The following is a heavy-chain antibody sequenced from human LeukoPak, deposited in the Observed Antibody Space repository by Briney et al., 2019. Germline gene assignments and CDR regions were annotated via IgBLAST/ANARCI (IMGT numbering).Heavy chain of an antibody. Sequence: SETLSLTCTVSGGSISSSSYYWSWIRQPPGKGLEWIGYIYYSGSTNYNPSLNSRVTISVDTSKNQFSLKLSSVTAADTAVYYCAREPPHSNWFDPWGQGTLVTVSS. J-gene: IGHJ5*02. V-gene: IGHV4-61*01. CDR1: GGSISSSSYY. D-gene: IGHD4-11*01. CDR2: IYYSGST. CDR3: AREPPHSNWFDP.